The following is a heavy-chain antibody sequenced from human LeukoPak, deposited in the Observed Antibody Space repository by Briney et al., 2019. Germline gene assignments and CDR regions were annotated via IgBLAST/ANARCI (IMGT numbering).Heavy chain of an antibody. D-gene: IGHD3-10*01. J-gene: IGHJ4*02. CDR3: ARSGFGEFGNDY. CDR1: GYTFTSYG. CDR2: INPNSGGT. Sequence: ASVKVSCKASGYTFTSYGISWVRQAPGQGLEWMGWINPNSGGTNYAQKFQGRVTMTRDTSISTAYMELSRLRSDDTAVYYCARSGFGEFGNDYWGQGTLVTVSS. V-gene: IGHV1-2*02.